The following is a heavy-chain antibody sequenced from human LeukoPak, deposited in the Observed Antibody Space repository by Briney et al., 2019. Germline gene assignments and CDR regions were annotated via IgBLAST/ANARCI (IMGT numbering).Heavy chain of an antibody. J-gene: IGHJ4*02. V-gene: IGHV3-33*06. D-gene: IGHD4-17*01. CDR1: GFSFSSYG. Sequence: PGRSLRLSCAASGFSFSSYGMHWVRQAPGKGLEWVAVIWYDGNNKYYPDSVKGRFTISRDNSKSTLYLQMNSLRAEDTAVYYCAKDSYGDYDKRGINYFHYWGQGTLVTVSS. CDR2: IWYDGNNK. CDR3: AKDSYGDYDKRGINYFHY.